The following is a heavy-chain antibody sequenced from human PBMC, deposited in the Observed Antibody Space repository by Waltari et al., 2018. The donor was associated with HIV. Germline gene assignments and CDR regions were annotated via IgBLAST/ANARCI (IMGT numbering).Heavy chain of an antibody. CDR2: ISGSGGST. J-gene: IGHJ3*02. Sequence: EVQLLESGGGLVQPGGSLRLSCADSGFTFSSYAMSGVRQAPGKGLEWVSAISGSGGSTYYADSVKGRFTISRDNSKNTLYLQMNSLRAEDTAVYYCAKDRSVAGTNDAFDIWGQGTMVTVSS. CDR3: AKDRSVAGTNDAFDI. V-gene: IGHV3-23*01. D-gene: IGHD6-19*01. CDR1: GFTFSSYA.